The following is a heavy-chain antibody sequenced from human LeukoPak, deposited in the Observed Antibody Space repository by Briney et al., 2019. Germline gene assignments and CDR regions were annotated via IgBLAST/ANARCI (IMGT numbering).Heavy chain of an antibody. CDR3: ARYSTTNYYFDY. V-gene: IGHV3-21*01. D-gene: IGHD1-26*01. J-gene: IGHJ4*02. CDR2: ISSSSNYI. CDR1: GFTFSSYS. Sequence: PGGSLRLSCAASGFTFSSYSMNWVRQAPGRGLEWVSSISSSSNYIYYADSVKGRFTISRDNAKNSLYLQMNSLRAEDTAVYYCARYSTTNYYFDYWGQGTLVTVSS.